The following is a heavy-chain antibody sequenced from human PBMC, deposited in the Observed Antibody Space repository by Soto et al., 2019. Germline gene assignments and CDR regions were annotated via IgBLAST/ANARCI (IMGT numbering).Heavy chain of an antibody. D-gene: IGHD1-26*01. CDR2: ISAGKGDT. J-gene: IGHJ4*02. CDR3: ARDVFTVISSGSFDY. Sequence: VQLVQSGAEVRKPGASVKVSCKASGYTFSSYGISWVRQAPGKGLEWMGWISAGKGDTNYAQKFEGRVSMTTDTSTSTAYMELRSLTSDDTAVYYCARDVFTVISSGSFDYWGQGTLVTVSS. CDR1: GYTFSSYG. V-gene: IGHV1-18*04.